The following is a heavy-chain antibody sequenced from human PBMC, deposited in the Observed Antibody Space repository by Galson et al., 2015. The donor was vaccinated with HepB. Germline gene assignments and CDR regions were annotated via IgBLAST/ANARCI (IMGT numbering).Heavy chain of an antibody. CDR2: ISYDGSNK. CDR1: GFTFSSYG. Sequence: SLRLSCAASGFTFSSYGMHWVRQAPGKGLEWVAVISYDGSNKYYADSVEGRFTISRDNSKNTLYLQMNSLRAEDTAVYYCAKDPSYYDFWSGYYTGIGSMDVWGKGTTVT. CDR3: AKDPSYYDFWSGYYTGIGSMDV. V-gene: IGHV3-30*18. J-gene: IGHJ6*03. D-gene: IGHD3-3*01.